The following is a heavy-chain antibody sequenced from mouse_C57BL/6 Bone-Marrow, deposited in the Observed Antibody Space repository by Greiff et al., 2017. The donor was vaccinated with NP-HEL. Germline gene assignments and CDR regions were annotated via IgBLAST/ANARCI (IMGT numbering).Heavy chain of an antibody. V-gene: IGHV1-81*01. Sequence: VQLQQSGAELARPGASVKLSCKASGYTFTSYGISWVKQRTGQGLEWIGEIYPRSGNTYYNEKFKGKATLTADKSSSTAYMELRRLTSEDSAVYFCARRGTTVVAFYAMDYWGQGTSVTVSS. D-gene: IGHD1-1*01. CDR3: ARRGTTVVAFYAMDY. CDR2: IYPRSGNT. CDR1: GYTFTSYG. J-gene: IGHJ4*01.